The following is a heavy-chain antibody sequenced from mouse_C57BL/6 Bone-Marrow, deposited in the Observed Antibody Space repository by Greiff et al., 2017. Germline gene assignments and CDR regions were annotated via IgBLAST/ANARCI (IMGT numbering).Heavy chain of an antibody. Sequence: VQLQQSGAEPVKPGASVKMSCKASGYTLTSYWITWVKQRPGQGLEWIGDIYPTSGRTNYNEKFKSKAILTVDTSSNTAYMQLSSLTSEDSAVFYCARSGPLGRSFDFWGRGTALTVSS. CDR3: ARSGPLGRSFDF. D-gene: IGHD4-1*01. J-gene: IGHJ2*01. CDR1: GYTLTSYW. CDR2: IYPTSGRT. V-gene: IGHV1-55*01.